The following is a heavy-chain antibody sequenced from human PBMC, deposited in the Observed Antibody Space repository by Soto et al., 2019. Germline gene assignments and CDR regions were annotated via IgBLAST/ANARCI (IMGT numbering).Heavy chain of an antibody. J-gene: IGHJ6*02. V-gene: IGHV4-59*01. Sequence: SETLSLTCTVSGGSISSYYWSWIRQPPGKGLEWIGYIYYSGSTNYNPSLKSRVTISVDTSKNQFSLKLSSVTAADTAVYYCARERGSLNYYYYGMDVWGQGTTVTV. CDR2: IYYSGST. D-gene: IGHD1-26*01. CDR1: GGSISSYY. CDR3: ARERGSLNYYYYGMDV.